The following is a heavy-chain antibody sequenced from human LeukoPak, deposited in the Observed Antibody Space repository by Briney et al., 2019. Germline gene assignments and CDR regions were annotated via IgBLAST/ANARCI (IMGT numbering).Heavy chain of an antibody. CDR1: GGSISSSSYY. V-gene: IGHV4-39*01. Sequence: SETLSLTCTVSGGSISSSSYYWGWIRQPPGKGLEWIGSIYYSGSTYHNPSLKSRVTISVDTSKNQFSLKLSSVTAADTAVYYCARYPDCSSTSCYGWYYYYYMDVWGKGTTVTVSS. CDR2: IYYSGST. D-gene: IGHD2-2*01. J-gene: IGHJ6*03. CDR3: ARYPDCSSTSCYGWYYYYYMDV.